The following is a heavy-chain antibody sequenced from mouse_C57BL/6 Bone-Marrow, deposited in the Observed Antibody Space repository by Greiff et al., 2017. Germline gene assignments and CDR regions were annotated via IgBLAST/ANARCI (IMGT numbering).Heavy chain of an antibody. J-gene: IGHJ1*03. CDR1: GFTFSDYY. Sequence: EVQGVESGGGLVQPGGSLKLSCAASGFTFSDYYMYWVRQTPEKRLEWVAYISNGGGSTYYPDTVKGRFTISRDNAKNTLYLQMSRLKSEDTAMYYCARHSYYGSSYDWYFDVWGTGTTVTVSS. CDR2: ISNGGGST. CDR3: ARHSYYGSSYDWYFDV. V-gene: IGHV5-12*01. D-gene: IGHD1-1*01.